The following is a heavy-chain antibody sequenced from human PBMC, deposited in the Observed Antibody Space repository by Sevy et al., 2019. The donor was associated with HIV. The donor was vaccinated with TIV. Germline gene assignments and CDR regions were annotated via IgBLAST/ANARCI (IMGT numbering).Heavy chain of an antibody. V-gene: IGHV1-8*01. J-gene: IGHJ6*03. Sequence: ASVKVSCKASGYTFTSYDINWVRQATGQGLEWMGWMNPNSGNTGYAQKFQGRVTMTRNTSISTAYMELSSLRSEDTAVYYCARGPRITIFGVVTTLSYYMDVWGKGTTVTVSS. CDR1: GYTFTSYD. CDR2: MNPNSGNT. CDR3: ARGPRITIFGVVTTLSYYMDV. D-gene: IGHD3-3*01.